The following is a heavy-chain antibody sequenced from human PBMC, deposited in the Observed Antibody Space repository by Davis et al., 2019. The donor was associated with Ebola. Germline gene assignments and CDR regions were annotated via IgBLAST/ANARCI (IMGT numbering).Heavy chain of an antibody. J-gene: IGHJ4*02. CDR1: GGSLSDYY. Sequence: PSETLSLTCGAYGGSLSDYYWSWIRQTPGKGLEWIGEITQRGKTKYNPSLKSRAFLSIDTSKKQFSLKLTSVTAADTAVYYCASPQQIRGQDCFDSWGQGSLVTASS. V-gene: IGHV4-34*01. CDR2: ITQRGKT. D-gene: IGHD1-1*01. CDR3: ASPQQIRGQDCFDS.